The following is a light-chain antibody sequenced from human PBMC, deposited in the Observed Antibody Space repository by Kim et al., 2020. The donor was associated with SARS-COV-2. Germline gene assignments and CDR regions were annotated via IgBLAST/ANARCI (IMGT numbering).Light chain of an antibody. CDR3: KQYETYWT. CDR1: QSVDGW. J-gene: IGKJ3*01. V-gene: IGKV1-5*03. CDR2: QAS. Sequence: DIQMTQSPSTLSAFVGDRVTITCRASQSVDGWLAWYQQQPGKAPRLLIYQASKLASGVPSRFSGSGSGTDFTLTVHNLQPDDSAVYYCKQYETYWTFGPGTRVDIK.